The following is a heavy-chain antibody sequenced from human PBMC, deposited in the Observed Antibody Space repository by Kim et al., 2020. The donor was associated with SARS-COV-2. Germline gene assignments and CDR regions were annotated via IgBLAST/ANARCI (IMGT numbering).Heavy chain of an antibody. J-gene: IGHJ4*02. CDR2: LNPNSGRA. V-gene: IGHV1-2*06. D-gene: IGHD3-16*01. CDR3: ARGGVEFDH. CDR1: GYKFTDFY. Sequence: ASVKVSCKTSGYKFTDFYIQWVRQAPGQGLEWLGQLNPNSGRAHFAQNFQGRVTMTRDTSISTAYLDLGSLTSDDTAVYYCARGGVEFDHWGQGTLVTVSS.